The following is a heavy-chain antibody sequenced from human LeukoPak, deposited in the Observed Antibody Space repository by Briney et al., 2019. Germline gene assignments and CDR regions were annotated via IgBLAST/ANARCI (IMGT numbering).Heavy chain of an antibody. J-gene: IGHJ4*02. Sequence: SETLSLTCSVSVGSISIYYGSWIRQPPEKGGEWIGYIYYSGSTNYNPSLQRRVNISVVTSKNQFSLKLSSVTAADTAVYYCASSTGGDYRVAFFDYWGQGTLVSVSS. V-gene: IGHV4-59*08. CDR2: IYYSGST. D-gene: IGHD2-8*02. CDR1: VGSISIYY. CDR3: ASSTGGDYRVAFFDY.